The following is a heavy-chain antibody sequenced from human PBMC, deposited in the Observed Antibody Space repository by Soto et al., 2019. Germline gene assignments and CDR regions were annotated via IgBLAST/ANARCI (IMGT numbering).Heavy chain of an antibody. Sequence: QVQLEQSGPEVKKPGSSVKVSCKASGGTFRNSAISWVRQAPGQGLEWMGGIMPIFRTPDYAQKFQGRVTLTADESASTAYMALTGLRSDDTAVYYCARDNDRPQLGGNYYYILDVWGHGTTVTVSS. CDR2: IMPIFRTP. CDR3: ARDNDRPQLGGNYYYILDV. J-gene: IGHJ6*02. CDR1: GGTFRNSA. V-gene: IGHV1-69*12. D-gene: IGHD1-1*01.